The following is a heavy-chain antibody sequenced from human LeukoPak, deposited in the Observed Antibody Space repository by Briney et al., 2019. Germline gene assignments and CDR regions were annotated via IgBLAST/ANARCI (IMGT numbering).Heavy chain of an antibody. D-gene: IGHD2-15*01. V-gene: IGHV3-23*01. CDR1: GFTFSSYA. CDR3: AKGRYCSGGSCYLEFYYYYYMDV. J-gene: IGHJ6*03. Sequence: PGGSLRLSCAASGFTFSSYAMSWVRQAPGKGLEWVSAISGSGGSTYYADSVKGRFTISRDDSKNTLYLQMNSLRAEDTAVYYCAKGRYCSGGSCYLEFYYYYYMDVWGKGTTVTVSS. CDR2: ISGSGGST.